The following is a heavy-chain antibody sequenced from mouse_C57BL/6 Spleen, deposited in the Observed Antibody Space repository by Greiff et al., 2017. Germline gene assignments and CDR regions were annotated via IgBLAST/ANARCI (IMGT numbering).Heavy chain of an antibody. CDR2: IYPGDGDT. D-gene: IGHD1-1*01. Sequence: QVQLQQSGPELVKPGASVKISCKASGYAFSSSWMNWVKQRPGKGLEWIGRIYPGDGDTNYNGKFKGKATLTADKSSSTAYMQLSSLTSEDSAVYVCASRGGFYYYGSSYKYFDVWGTGTTVTVSS. CDR1: GYAFSSSW. J-gene: IGHJ1*03. V-gene: IGHV1-82*01. CDR3: ASRGGFYYYGSSYKYFDV.